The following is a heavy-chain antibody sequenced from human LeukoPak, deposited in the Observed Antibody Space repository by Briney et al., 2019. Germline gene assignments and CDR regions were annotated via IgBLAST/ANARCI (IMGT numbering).Heavy chain of an antibody. J-gene: IGHJ4*02. Sequence: ASVKVSCKASGYTFTTYGISWVRQAPGQGLEWMGWISAYNGHTNYAQNLQGRVTMTTDTSTSTAYMELRSLRSDDTAVYYCARNWGAGHPINFDYWGQGTLVTVSS. CDR1: GYTFTTYG. V-gene: IGHV1-18*01. CDR3: ARNWGAGHPINFDY. D-gene: IGHD3-16*01. CDR2: ISAYNGHT.